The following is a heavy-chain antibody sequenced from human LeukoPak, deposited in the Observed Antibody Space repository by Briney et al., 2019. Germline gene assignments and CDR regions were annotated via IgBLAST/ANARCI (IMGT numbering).Heavy chain of an antibody. CDR2: INHSGST. V-gene: IGHV4-34*01. D-gene: IGHD3-3*01. CDR3: ARDGVVAAYFDY. Sequence: SETLSLTCAFYGGSLSGSYWSWIRQSPGKGLEWIGEINHSGSTDYSPSLKSRVTISVDTSKNQFSLKLSSVTAADTAVYYCARDGVVAAYFDYWGQGTLVTVSS. J-gene: IGHJ4*02. CDR1: GGSLSGSY.